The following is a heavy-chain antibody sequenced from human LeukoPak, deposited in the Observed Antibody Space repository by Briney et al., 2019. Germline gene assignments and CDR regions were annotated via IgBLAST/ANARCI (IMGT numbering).Heavy chain of an antibody. J-gene: IGHJ4*01. CDR2: NSALRGNI. V-gene: IGHV1-18*01. CDR3: ARADPTHPGPDYFDY. Sequence: GAAVTVSFKGAGFIFNRYGFSWVRQAPGQGRERMGWNSALRGNIDYTPKVQGRGTINTDRVTSTAYMTLSRLLSADTAVYYCARADPTHPGPDYFDYWGRGTLVTVSS. CDR1: GFIFNRYG.